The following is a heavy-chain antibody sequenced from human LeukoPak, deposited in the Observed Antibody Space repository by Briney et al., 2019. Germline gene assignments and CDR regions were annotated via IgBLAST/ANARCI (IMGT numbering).Heavy chain of an antibody. D-gene: IGHD5/OR15-5a*01. J-gene: IGHJ3*02. CDR2: TYYRSTWYN. Sequence: SQTLSLTCVISGDSVSGGSAVWNWIRQSPSRGLEWLGRTYYRSTWYNDYAESVKGRITITPDTSKNQFSLQLDSVTPEDTAVYYCAGITGVYGFGTFDIWGQGTVVTVSP. CDR1: GDSVSGGSAV. CDR3: AGITGVYGFGTFDI. V-gene: IGHV6-1*01.